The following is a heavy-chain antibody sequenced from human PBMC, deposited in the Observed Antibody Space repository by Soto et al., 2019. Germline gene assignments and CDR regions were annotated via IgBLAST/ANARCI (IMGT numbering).Heavy chain of an antibody. CDR2: IYYSGST. CDR3: ARSGNVSFRGGPKYFDY. Sequence: SETLSLTCTVSGGSISSGGYYWSWIRQHPGKGLEWIGYIYYSGSTYYNPSLKSRVTISVDTSKNQFSLKLSSVTAADTAVYYCARSGNVSFRGGPKYFDYWGQVNLVTVSS. V-gene: IGHV4-31*03. J-gene: IGHJ4*02. D-gene: IGHD3-10*01. CDR1: GGSISSGGYY.